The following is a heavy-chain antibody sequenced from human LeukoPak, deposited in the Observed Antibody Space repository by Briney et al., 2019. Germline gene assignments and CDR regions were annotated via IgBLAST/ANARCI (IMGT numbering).Heavy chain of an antibody. CDR1: GFTVSSNY. CDR2: IYSGGNT. J-gene: IGHJ4*02. V-gene: IGHV3-66*01. Sequence: GGSLRLSCGASGFTVSSNYMSWVRQAPGKGLEWVSVIYSGGNTYYADSVKGRFTISRDNAKNTLYLQMNSLTAEDTAVYYCAGGRVRDYWGQGTLVTVSS. D-gene: IGHD2-15*01. CDR3: AGGRVRDY.